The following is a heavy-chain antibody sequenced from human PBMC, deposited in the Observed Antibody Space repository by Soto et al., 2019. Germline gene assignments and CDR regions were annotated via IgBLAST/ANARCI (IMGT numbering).Heavy chain of an antibody. CDR1: GFAFSNYA. D-gene: IGHD3-10*01. Sequence: EVQLLESGGGLVQPGGSLRLSCVASGFAFSNYALSWVRQAPGKGLEWVSGISGGSETTSYADSVKGRFTISRDNSKDTLFLQMNGLRAEDTATYFCAKDLDGGFGELFFDKWGQGTLVTVSS. CDR3: AKDLDGGFGELFFDK. CDR2: ISGGSETT. V-gene: IGHV3-23*01. J-gene: IGHJ4*02.